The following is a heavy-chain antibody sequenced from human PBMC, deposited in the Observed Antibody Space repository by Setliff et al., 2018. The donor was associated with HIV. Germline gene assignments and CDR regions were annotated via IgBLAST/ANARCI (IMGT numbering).Heavy chain of an antibody. CDR2: IIPIFGTA. J-gene: IGHJ4*02. Sequence: ASVKVSCKASGGSFSSYAISWVRQAPGQGLEWMGGIIPIFGTAKYAQKLQGRVTMTTDTSTSTAYMELRSLRSDDTAVYYCARVGGPYYDLLTGYYGAVDYWGQGTLVTVSS. CDR1: GGSFSSYA. D-gene: IGHD3-9*01. V-gene: IGHV1-69*05. CDR3: ARVGGPYYDLLTGYYGAVDY.